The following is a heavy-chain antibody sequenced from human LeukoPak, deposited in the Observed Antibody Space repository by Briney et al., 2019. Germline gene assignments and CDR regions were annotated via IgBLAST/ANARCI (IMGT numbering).Heavy chain of an antibody. CDR3: AISYCSSTSCYKYFDY. CDR1: GGSISSSSYY. J-gene: IGHJ4*02. Sequence: PSETLSLTCTVSGGSISSSSYYWGWIRQPPGTGLEWIGSIYYSGSTYYNPSLKSRVTISVDTSKNQFSLKLSSVTAADTAVYYCAISYCSSTSCYKYFDYWGQGTLVTVSS. CDR2: IYYSGST. D-gene: IGHD2-2*02. V-gene: IGHV4-39*01.